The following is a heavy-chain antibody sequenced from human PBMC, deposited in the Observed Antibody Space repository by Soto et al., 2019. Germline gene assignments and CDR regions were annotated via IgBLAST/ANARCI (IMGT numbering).Heavy chain of an antibody. D-gene: IGHD2-15*01. CDR3: ARRPGYCSGGYCYSMDY. J-gene: IGHJ4*02. Sequence: QVQLVESGGALVKPGGSLRLSCAASGFNFSDHYMTWIRQAPGKGLEWISYISSTGLSMYYTDSVEGRFTVSRDNAKNSLYLQMNSLRAEDTAVYYCARRPGYCSGGYCYSMDYWGQGTLVTVSS. CDR2: ISSTGLSM. CDR1: GFNFSDHY. V-gene: IGHV3-11*01.